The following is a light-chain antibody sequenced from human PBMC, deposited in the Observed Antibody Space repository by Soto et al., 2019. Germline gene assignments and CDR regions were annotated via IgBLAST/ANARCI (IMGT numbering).Light chain of an antibody. CDR1: QSISRW. J-gene: IGKJ1*01. CDR3: KHYEGYSWR. Sequence: DIHLTQSPSTLSASVGDRITITCRASQSISRWLAWYQQKPGKAPKLLIYTTASLESGVTSRFSGSGSGTKFTLTISSLQPYYFATDYGKHYEGYSWRVGQGTKVVIK. CDR2: TTA. V-gene: IGKV1-5*03.